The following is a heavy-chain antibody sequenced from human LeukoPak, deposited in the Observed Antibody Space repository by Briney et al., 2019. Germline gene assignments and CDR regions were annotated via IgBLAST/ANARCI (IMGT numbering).Heavy chain of an antibody. Sequence: GESLQTSCQGSGYSFSNYWIGWVRQLPGKGLEWMGIIYPGDSNTKYSPSFQGQVTISADKSISTAYLQWSSLKASDTAIYYCAKQGLLGRAFDYWGQGTLVTVSS. CDR2: IYPGDSNT. V-gene: IGHV5-51*01. D-gene: IGHD1-26*01. CDR1: GYSFSNYW. J-gene: IGHJ4*02. CDR3: AKQGLLGRAFDY.